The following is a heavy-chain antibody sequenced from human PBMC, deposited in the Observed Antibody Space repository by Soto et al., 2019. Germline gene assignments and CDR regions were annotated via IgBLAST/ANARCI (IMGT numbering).Heavy chain of an antibody. CDR2: IYYSGST. D-gene: IGHD3-9*01. CDR1: GGSISSSSYY. V-gene: IGHV4-39*01. J-gene: IGHJ6*02. Sequence: SETLSLTCTVSGGSISSSSYYWGWIRQPPGKGLEWIGSIYYSGSTYYNPSLKSRVTISVDTSKNQFSLKLSSVTAADTAVYYCASTYYDILTGYYYGMDVWGQGTTVTVSS. CDR3: ASTYYDILTGYYYGMDV.